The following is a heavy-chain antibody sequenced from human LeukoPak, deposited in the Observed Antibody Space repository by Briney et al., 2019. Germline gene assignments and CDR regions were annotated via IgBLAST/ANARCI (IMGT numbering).Heavy chain of an antibody. D-gene: IGHD3-10*01. CDR2: IKPGDSHT. V-gene: IGHV5-51*01. Sequence: GESLKISCKGSGNNFTTYFIGWVRQMPGKGLEWVGVIKPGDSHTIYSPSFQGHVTISADKSIGTAYLQWDSLQASDTAIYYCARENYGNVDYWGQGTLVTVSS. CDR1: GNNFTTYF. J-gene: IGHJ4*02. CDR3: ARENYGNVDY.